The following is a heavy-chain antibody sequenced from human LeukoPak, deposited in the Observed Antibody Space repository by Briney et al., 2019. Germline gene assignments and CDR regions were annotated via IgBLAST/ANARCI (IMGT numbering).Heavy chain of an antibody. Sequence: SETLSLTCTVSGYSISSGYYWGWIRQPPGKGLEWIGSIYHSGSTYYNPSLKSRVTISVDTSKNQFSLKLSSVTAADTAVYYCARGKVVGATRLDYWGQGSLVTVTS. V-gene: IGHV4-38-2*02. D-gene: IGHD1-26*01. CDR1: GYSISSGYY. J-gene: IGHJ4*02. CDR3: ARGKVVGATRLDY. CDR2: IYHSGST.